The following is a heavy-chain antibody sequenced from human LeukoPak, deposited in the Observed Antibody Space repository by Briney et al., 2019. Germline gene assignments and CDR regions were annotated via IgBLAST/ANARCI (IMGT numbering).Heavy chain of an antibody. J-gene: IGHJ4*02. CDR1: GGTFSSYA. D-gene: IGHD5-18*01. CDR3: ASRPGILRVDTAMGIDY. V-gene: IGHV1-69*13. Sequence: APVKVSCKASGGTFSSYAISWVRQAPGQGLEWMGGIIPIFGTANYAQKFQGRVTITADESTSTAYMELSSLRSEDTAVYYCASRPGILRVDTAMGIDYWGQGTLVTVSS. CDR2: IIPIFGTA.